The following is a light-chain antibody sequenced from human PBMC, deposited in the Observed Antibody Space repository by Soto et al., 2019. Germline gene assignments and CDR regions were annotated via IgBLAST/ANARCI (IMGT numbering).Light chain of an antibody. CDR2: GAS. Sequence: LSCWASQSVSSNLAWYQQKPGQSPRLLIYGASTRATGIPARFSGSGFGTEFTLTISSLQSEDSAFYYCQQYDSWPPEVTFGGGTKLEIK. V-gene: IGKV3-15*01. CDR3: QQYDSWPPEVT. J-gene: IGKJ4*01. CDR1: QSVSSN.